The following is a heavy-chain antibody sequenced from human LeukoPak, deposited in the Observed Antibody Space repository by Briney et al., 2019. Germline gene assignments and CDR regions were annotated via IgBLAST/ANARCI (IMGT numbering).Heavy chain of an antibody. V-gene: IGHV3-74*01. CDR1: GFTFRSYW. J-gene: IGHJ6*03. CDR2: IKSDGSST. Sequence: PGGSLRLSCAASGFTFRSYWMHWVRQVPGKGLVWVSRIKSDGSSTGYADSVKGRFTISRDNAKNTLYLQMNSLGAEDTAVYYCARGGGDYGKYYNYYMDVWGKGTTVTISS. D-gene: IGHD2-21*01. CDR3: ARGGGDYGKYYNYYMDV.